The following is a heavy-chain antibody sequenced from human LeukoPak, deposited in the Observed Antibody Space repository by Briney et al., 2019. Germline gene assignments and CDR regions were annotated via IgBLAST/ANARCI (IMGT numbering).Heavy chain of an antibody. CDR3: ARTLGYCSSTNCFRTFDY. D-gene: IGHD2-2*01. Sequence: GGSLRLSCAASGFTFSSYSMSWVRQAPGRGLEWVSSISSSSRSIFCADSVKGRFTISRDNAKNSLYLQVNSLRDEDTAVYDCARTLGYCSSTNCFRTFDYWGRGTLVSVS. V-gene: IGHV3-21*01. CDR2: ISSSSRSI. J-gene: IGHJ4*02. CDR1: GFTFSSYS.